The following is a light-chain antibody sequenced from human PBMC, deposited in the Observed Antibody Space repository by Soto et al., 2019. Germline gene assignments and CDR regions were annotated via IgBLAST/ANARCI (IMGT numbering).Light chain of an antibody. Sequence: DIQMTQSPSTLSGSVGDRVTTTGRVSQTISSWYAWYQQQPGKAPQRLINKASTIKSGVPSRFSGSGSGTEFTLPISSMQSEDVAVYYCQQYNNWPPITFGQGTRLEI. CDR3: QQYNNWPPIT. CDR2: KAS. CDR1: QTISSW. J-gene: IGKJ5*01. V-gene: IGKV1-5*03.